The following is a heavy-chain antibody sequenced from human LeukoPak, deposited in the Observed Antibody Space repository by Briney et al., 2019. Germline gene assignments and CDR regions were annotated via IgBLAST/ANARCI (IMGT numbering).Heavy chain of an antibody. CDR3: GSQAYSSSPSVGY. V-gene: IGHV3-74*01. CDR2: INTDGRST. CDR1: GFTFSSRDW. Sequence: PGGSLRLSCVASGFTFSSRDWMTWVRQAPGKGPVWVSRINTDGRSTSYADSVKGRFTISRDNAKKTLYLQMNSLRAEDTALYYCGSQAYSSSPSVGYWGQGTLVTVSS. J-gene: IGHJ4*02. D-gene: IGHD6-6*01.